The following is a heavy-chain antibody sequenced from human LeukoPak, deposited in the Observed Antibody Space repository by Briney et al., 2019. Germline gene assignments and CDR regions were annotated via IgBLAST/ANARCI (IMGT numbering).Heavy chain of an antibody. CDR1: GGSISSGGYS. CDR2: IYHSGST. J-gene: IGHJ5*02. D-gene: IGHD3-22*01. CDR3: ARGSGFSWFDP. V-gene: IGHV4-30-2*01. Sequence: SQTLSLTCAVSGGSISSGGYSWSWIRQPPGKGLEWIGYIYHSGSTYYNPSLKSRVTISVDRSKTQFSLKLSSVTAADTAVYYCARGSGFSWFDPWGQGTLVTVSS.